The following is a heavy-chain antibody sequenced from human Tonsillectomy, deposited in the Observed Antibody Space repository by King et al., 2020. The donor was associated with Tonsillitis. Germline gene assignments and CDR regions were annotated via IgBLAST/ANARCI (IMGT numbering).Heavy chain of an antibody. Sequence: VQLVESGGGLVQPGGSLRLSCAASGFSFSTYWMGWVHQAPGKGLEWVANIKYDGSDKYYVDSVKGRFTISRDNAKSSLYLQMNSLRAEDTAVFYCARVVSWGWFDPWGQGTLVTVSS. J-gene: IGHJ5*02. D-gene: IGHD3-16*01. V-gene: IGHV3-7*03. CDR3: ARVVSWGWFDP. CDR2: IKYDGSDK. CDR1: GFSFSTYW.